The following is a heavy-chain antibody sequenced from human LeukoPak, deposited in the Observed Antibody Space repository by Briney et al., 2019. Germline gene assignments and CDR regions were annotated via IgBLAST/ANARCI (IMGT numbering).Heavy chain of an antibody. CDR2: IIPIFGTA. CDR3: ATSLSVGATKDAFDI. J-gene: IGHJ3*02. V-gene: IGHV1-69*05. D-gene: IGHD1-26*01. CDR1: GGTFSSYA. Sequence: SVKVSCKASGGTFSSYAISWVRQAPGQGLEWMGGIIPIFGTANYAQKFQGRVTITTDESTSTAYMELSSLRSEDTAVYYCATSLSVGATKDAFDIWGQGTMVTVSS.